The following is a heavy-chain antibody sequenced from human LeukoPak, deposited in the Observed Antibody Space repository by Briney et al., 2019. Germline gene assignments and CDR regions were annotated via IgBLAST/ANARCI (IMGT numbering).Heavy chain of an antibody. D-gene: IGHD6-19*01. V-gene: IGHV3-7*01. CDR2: IKQDGSEK. J-gene: IGHJ3*02. CDR1: GFTFSSYW. CDR3: ARDRNYCSSDRCYDVFDI. Sequence: GGSLRLSCAASGFTFSSYWMSWVRQAPGKGLEWVANIKQDGSEKYFVDSVKGRFTISRDNAKNSLCLQMSNLRAEDTSVYYCARDRNYCSSDRCYDVFDIWGQGTMVTVSS.